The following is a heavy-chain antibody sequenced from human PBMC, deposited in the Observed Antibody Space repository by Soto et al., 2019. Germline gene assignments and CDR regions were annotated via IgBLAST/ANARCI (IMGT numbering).Heavy chain of an antibody. CDR2: IIPILGIA. Sequence: QVQLVQSGAEVKKPGSSVKVSCKASGGTFSSYTISWVRQAPGQGLEWMGRIIPILGIANYAQKFQGRVTITADKSTSTDYMELSSLRSEDTAVYYCARDKNDILTGPSDYGMDVWGQGTTVTVSS. J-gene: IGHJ6*02. CDR1: GGTFSSYT. V-gene: IGHV1-69*08. D-gene: IGHD3-9*01. CDR3: ARDKNDILTGPSDYGMDV.